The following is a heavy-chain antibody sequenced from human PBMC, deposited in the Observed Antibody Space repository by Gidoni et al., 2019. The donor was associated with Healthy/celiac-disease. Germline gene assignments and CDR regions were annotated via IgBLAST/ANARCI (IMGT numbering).Heavy chain of an antibody. CDR1: GGSISSYY. D-gene: IGHD6-19*01. Sequence: QVQLQESGPGLVKPSETLSLTCTVSGGSISSYYWSWIRQPPGKGLEWIGYIYYSGSTNYNPSLKSRVTISVDTSKNQFSLKLSSVTAADTAVYYCASSVAGYYYYGMDVWGQGTTVTVSS. V-gene: IGHV4-59*01. J-gene: IGHJ6*02. CDR3: ASSVAGYYYYGMDV. CDR2: IYYSGST.